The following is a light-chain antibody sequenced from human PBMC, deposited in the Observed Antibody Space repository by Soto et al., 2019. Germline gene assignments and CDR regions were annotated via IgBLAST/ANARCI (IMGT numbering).Light chain of an antibody. Sequence: IQLTQSPSSGSASVGDRVTITCRASQRIDPWLAWYQQKPGKAPNLLIYGASNLQSGVPSRFSGSGSGTDFILTISSLQPEDFATYYCQQSNTFPYTFGQGTKLEL. V-gene: IGKV1-12*01. CDR1: QRIDPW. J-gene: IGKJ2*01. CDR2: GAS. CDR3: QQSNTFPYT.